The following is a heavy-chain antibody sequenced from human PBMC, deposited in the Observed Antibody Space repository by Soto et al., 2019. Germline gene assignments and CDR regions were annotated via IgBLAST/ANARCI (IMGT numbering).Heavy chain of an antibody. CDR3: ARDNYGPLDY. Sequence: GASVKVSCKASGYTFTTYYMHWVRQAPGQGLEWMGVINPSRGTTIYSQKFQGRFTMTRDTSTNTVYMELSSLRSDDTAVYFCARDNYGPLDYWGQGTLVTVSS. V-gene: IGHV1-46*01. D-gene: IGHD3-10*01. CDR2: INPSRGTT. CDR1: GYTFTTYY. J-gene: IGHJ4*02.